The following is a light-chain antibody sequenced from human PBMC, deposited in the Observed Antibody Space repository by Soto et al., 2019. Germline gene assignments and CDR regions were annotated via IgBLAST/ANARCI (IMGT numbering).Light chain of an antibody. CDR1: QGIGST. Sequence: EIVLTQSPAALSVSPGERVTLSCRASQGIGSTLAWYQQKPGQTPRLLIYDSSTRSIGIPARFSCSRSGTEFTLTIHGLQSEDFAVYYCQRYNNWPLTFGGGTKVEIK. CDR2: DSS. J-gene: IGKJ4*01. V-gene: IGKV3-15*01. CDR3: QRYNNWPLT.